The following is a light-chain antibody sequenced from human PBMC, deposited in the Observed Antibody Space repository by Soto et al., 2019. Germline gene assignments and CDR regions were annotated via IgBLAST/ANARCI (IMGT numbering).Light chain of an antibody. J-gene: IGKJ4*01. CDR2: ATF. CDR3: QYSNWPPT. CDR1: QSVSGY. Sequence: EIVLTQSPATVSLSPGERATLSCRASQSVSGYFAWYQQKPGQAPRLLVHATFNRATGIPARFSGSGSGTDFTLTISSLEPEDFAVYYCQYSNWPPTFGGGTKVEIK. V-gene: IGKV3-11*01.